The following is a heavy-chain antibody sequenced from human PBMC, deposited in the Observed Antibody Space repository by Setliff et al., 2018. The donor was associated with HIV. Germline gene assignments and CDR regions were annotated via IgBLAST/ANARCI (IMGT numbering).Heavy chain of an antibody. CDR2: INHCGST. V-gene: IGHV4-34*01. D-gene: IGHD6-13*01. CDR1: GGSFSAYY. CDR3: ASRYSSLGHFQH. Sequence: SETLSLTCAVYGGSFSAYYWSWIRQPPGKGLEWIGEINHCGSTYSDSTNYNPSLKSRVTISLDTSKNQFSLKLRSVTAADAAVYYCASRYSSLGHFQHWGQGTLVTVSS. J-gene: IGHJ1*01.